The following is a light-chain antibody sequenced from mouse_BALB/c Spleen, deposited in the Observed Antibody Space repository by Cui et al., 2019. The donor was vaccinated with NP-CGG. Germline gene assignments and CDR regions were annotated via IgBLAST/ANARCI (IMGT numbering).Light chain of an antibody. CDR1: TGVVTTSNY. CDR2: GTN. Sequence: QAVVTPESALTTSPGETVTLTRRSSTGVVTTSNYANWVQEKPDHLFTGLIGGTNNRAPGVPARFSGSLIGDKAALTITGAQTEEEAIYFCALWYSNHWVFGGGTKLTVL. CDR3: ALWYSNHWV. J-gene: IGLJ1*01. V-gene: IGLV1*01.